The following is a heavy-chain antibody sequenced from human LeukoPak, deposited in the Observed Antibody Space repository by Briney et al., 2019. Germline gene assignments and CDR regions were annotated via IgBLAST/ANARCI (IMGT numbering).Heavy chain of an antibody. CDR1: GGSFSGYY. J-gene: IGHJ4*02. CDR3: ARDGVNYYDISGYDI. Sequence: SETLSLTCAVYGGSFSGYYWSWIRQPPGKGLEWIGYIYYSGSTNYNPSLKSRVTISVDTSKNQFSLKLSSVTAADTAVYYCARDGVNYYDISGYDIWGRGTLVTVSS. V-gene: IGHV4-59*01. D-gene: IGHD3-22*01. CDR2: IYYSGST.